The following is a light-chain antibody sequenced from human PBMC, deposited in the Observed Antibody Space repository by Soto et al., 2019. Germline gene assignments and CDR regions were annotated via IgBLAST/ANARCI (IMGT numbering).Light chain of an antibody. V-gene: IGKV1-5*03. CDR1: QSISSW. Sequence: DIQMTQSPSTLSASVGDRVTITCRASQSISSWLAWYQQKPGKAPKLLIYKASSLESGVPSRFSGSGSGTEFTLTISSLQPDDFETYYCQQYNSYSWTFGQGTKLDIK. J-gene: IGKJ1*01. CDR3: QQYNSYSWT. CDR2: KAS.